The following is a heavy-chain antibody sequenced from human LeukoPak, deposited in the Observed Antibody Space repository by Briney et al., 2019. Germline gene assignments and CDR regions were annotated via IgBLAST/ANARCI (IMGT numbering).Heavy chain of an antibody. J-gene: IGHJ4*02. CDR3: AKSSHTAYYFDS. CDR1: GFSFSDYG. CDR2: IWYDGSNK. V-gene: IGHV3-33*06. Sequence: GGSLRLSCAASGFSFSDYGMHWVRQAPGKGLEWVAVIWYDGSNKYYTDSMKGRFTISRDNSKNTLYLQMNSLRAEDTAVYYYAKSSHTAYYFDSWGQGTLVTVSS.